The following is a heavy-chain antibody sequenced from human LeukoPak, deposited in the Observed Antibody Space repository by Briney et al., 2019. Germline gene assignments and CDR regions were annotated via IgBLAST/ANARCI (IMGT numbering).Heavy chain of an antibody. D-gene: IGHD3-10*01. CDR1: GFTFSSYA. V-gene: IGHV3-23*01. CDR3: ATPKGGSGSHRAPLEY. Sequence: PGGSLRLSCAASGFTFSSYAMSWVRQAPGKGLEWVSVISGSGGITYYADSVKGRFTISRDNSKNTLYLQMISLRAEDTAVYYCATPKGGSGSHRAPLEYWGQRTLVTVST. CDR2: ISGSGGIT. J-gene: IGHJ4*02.